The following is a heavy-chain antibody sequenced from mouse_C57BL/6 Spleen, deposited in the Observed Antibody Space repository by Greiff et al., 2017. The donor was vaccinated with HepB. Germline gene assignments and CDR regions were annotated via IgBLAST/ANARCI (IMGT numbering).Heavy chain of an antibody. V-gene: IGHV10-1*01. CDR3: VSPSGLGQEFAY. D-gene: IGHD3-3*01. CDR1: GFSFNTYA. CDR2: IRSKSNNYAT. Sequence: EVQVVESGGGLVQPKGSLKLSCAASGFSFNTYAMNWVRQAPGKGLEWVARIRSKSNNYATYYADSVKDRFTISRDDSESMLYLQMNNLKTEDTAMYYCVSPSGLGQEFAYWGQGTLVTVSA. J-gene: IGHJ3*01.